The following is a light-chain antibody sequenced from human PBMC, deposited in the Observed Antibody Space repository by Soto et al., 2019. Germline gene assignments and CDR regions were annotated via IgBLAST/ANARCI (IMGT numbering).Light chain of an antibody. Sequence: QSALTQPPSASGSPGQSVTISCTGTCSDVGGYNYVSWYQQHPGKAPKLMIYEVSKRPSGFPDRFSGSKSGNTASLTVSGLQAEDEADYYCSSYAGSNNMVIFGGGTKLTVL. J-gene: IGLJ2*01. CDR2: EVS. CDR1: CSDVGGYNY. CDR3: SSYAGSNNMVI. V-gene: IGLV2-8*01.